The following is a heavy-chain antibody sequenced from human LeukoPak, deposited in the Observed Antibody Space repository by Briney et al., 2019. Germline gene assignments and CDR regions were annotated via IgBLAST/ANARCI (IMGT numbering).Heavy chain of an antibody. CDR2: ISYDGSNK. D-gene: IGHD3-16*01. CDR1: GFTFSSYG. J-gene: IGHJ5*02. V-gene: IGHV3-30*18. CDR3: AKDRGSGWFDP. Sequence: PGGSLRLSCAASGFTFSSYGMHWVRQAPGKGLEWVAVISYDGSNKYYADSVKGRFTISRDNSKNTLYLQMNSLRAEDTAVYYCAKDRGSGWFDPWGRGTLVTVSS.